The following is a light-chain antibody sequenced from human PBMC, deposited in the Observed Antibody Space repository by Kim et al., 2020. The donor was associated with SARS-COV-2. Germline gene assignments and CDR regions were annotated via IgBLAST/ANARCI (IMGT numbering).Light chain of an antibody. J-gene: IGLJ2*01. CDR3: QSYDSSLGVV. V-gene: IGLV1-40*01. Sequence: QSVLTQPPSVSGAPGQRVTISCTGSSSNIGAGYVVHWYQQLPGTAPKLLIYGNSNRPSVVPDCSSGSKSGTSAFLAIAGLQAEDEADYYCQSYDSSLGVVFGGGTQLTVL. CDR1: SSNIGAGYV. CDR2: GNS.